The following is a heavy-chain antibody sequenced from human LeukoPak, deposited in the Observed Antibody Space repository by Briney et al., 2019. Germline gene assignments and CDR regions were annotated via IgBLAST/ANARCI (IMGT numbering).Heavy chain of an antibody. CDR3: AKDFYPLGNYVIYLHS. CDR1: GFTFGSYA. Sequence: GGSLRLSCAASGFTFGSYAMSWVRQAPGKGLEWVSTISGSGVSTYFADSVKGRFTISRDNSKNTLYLQMNSLRPEDTAVYYCAKDFYPLGNYVIYLHSWGQGTLVTVSS. CDR2: ISGSGVST. V-gene: IGHV3-23*01. J-gene: IGHJ4*02. D-gene: IGHD1-7*01.